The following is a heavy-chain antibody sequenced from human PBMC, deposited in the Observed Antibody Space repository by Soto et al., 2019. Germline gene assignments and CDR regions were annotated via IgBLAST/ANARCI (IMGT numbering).Heavy chain of an antibody. Sequence: EVQLAESGGGMVQPGGSLRLSCVASGFTFSSYDMHWVRQAPGKGLEYVSSISSNGGTTYYGNSVKGRFTISRDNYKNTLYLQMGSLRAEDMAVYYCVRRVSGDYDYWGRGTRVTVSS. CDR1: GFTFSSYD. V-gene: IGHV3-64*01. J-gene: IGHJ4*02. CDR2: ISSNGGTT. CDR3: VRRVSGDYDY. D-gene: IGHD3-10*01.